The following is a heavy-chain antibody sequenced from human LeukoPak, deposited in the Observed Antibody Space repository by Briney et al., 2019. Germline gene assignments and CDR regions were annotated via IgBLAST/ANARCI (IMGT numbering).Heavy chain of an antibody. J-gene: IGHJ4*02. CDR2: LFSDDTT. V-gene: IGHV3-53*05. Sequence: GGSLRLSCAASGFTVSDNYMSWVRQAPGKGLECVSNLFSDDTTYYADSVKGRFSISRDNSKNTLYLQMNSLRPEDTAVYYCARGGTGHYYASGTYYQSYYFDYWGQGSLVTVSS. CDR1: GFTVSDNY. D-gene: IGHD3-10*01. CDR3: ARGGTGHYYASGTYYQSYYFDY.